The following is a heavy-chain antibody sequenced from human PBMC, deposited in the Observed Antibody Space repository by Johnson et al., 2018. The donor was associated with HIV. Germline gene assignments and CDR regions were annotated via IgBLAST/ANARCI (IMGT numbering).Heavy chain of an antibody. CDR2: ISSTGITI. D-gene: IGHD1-7*01. Sequence: QVQLVESGGGLVKPGGSLRLSCAASGFTFSDYSMSWIRQAPGKGLEWVSYISSTGITIYYADSVKGRFTISRDNSKNTLYLQMNSLRTEDTAVYYCARENYRRRDAFDIWGQGTMVTVSS. J-gene: IGHJ3*02. CDR3: ARENYRRRDAFDI. V-gene: IGHV3-11*01. CDR1: GFTFSDYS.